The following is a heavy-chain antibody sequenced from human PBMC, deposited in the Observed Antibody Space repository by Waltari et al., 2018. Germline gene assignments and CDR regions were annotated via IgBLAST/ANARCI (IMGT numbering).Heavy chain of an antibody. J-gene: IGHJ4*02. CDR2: IYYSGIT. CDR1: GGSISSNY. Sequence: QVKLQGSGPGLVKPSETLSLTCTVSGGSISSNYGSWIGQPPGKGLEWIGYIYYSGITNYTPSLKSRVTISVDTSKNQFSLKLSSVTAADTAVYYCARGPLVVPAAMFDYWGQGTLVTVSS. CDR3: ARGPLVVPAAMFDY. V-gene: IGHV4-59*01. D-gene: IGHD2-2*01.